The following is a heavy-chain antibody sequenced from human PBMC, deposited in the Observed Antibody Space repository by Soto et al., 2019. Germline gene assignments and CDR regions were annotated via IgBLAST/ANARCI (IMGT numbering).Heavy chain of an antibody. CDR2: ISGSGGST. Sequence: GGSLRLSCAASEFTFSSYAMSWVRQAPGKGLEWVSAISGSGGSTYYADSVKGRFTISRDNSKNTLYLQMNSLRAEDTAVYYCAKVSLTYCSGGSCPALFDYWGQGTLVTVSS. D-gene: IGHD2-15*01. V-gene: IGHV3-23*01. CDR1: EFTFSSYA. CDR3: AKVSLTYCSGGSCPALFDY. J-gene: IGHJ4*02.